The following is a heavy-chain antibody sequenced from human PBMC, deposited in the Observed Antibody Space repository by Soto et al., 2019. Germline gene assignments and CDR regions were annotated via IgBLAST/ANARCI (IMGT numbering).Heavy chain of an antibody. D-gene: IGHD6-13*01. CDR2: ISAYNGNT. CDR3: ARDEEDSSSWFYYFDY. J-gene: IGHJ4*02. CDR1: GYTFTSYV. V-gene: IGHV1-18*01. Sequence: QVQLVQSGAEVKKPGASVKVSCKASGYTFTSYVISWVRQAPGQGLEWMGWISAYNGNTNYAQKLQGRVTMTTDTYTSTAYMELRSLRSDDTAVYCCARDEEDSSSWFYYFDYWGQGTLVTVSS.